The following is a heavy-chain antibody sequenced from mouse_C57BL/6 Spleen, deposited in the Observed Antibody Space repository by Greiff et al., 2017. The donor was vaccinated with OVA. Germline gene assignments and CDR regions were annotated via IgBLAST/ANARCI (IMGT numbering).Heavy chain of an antibody. D-gene: IGHD2-2*01. J-gene: IGHJ4*01. Sequence: QVHVKQSGAELVRPGASVTLSCKASGYTFTDYEMHWVKQTPVHGLEWIGAIDPETGGTAYNQKFKGKAILTADKSSSTAYMELRSLTSEDSAVYYCTRRDGYDDYYAMDYWGQGTSVTVSS. CDR3: TRRDGYDDYYAMDY. CDR1: GYTFTDYE. CDR2: IDPETGGT. V-gene: IGHV1-15*01.